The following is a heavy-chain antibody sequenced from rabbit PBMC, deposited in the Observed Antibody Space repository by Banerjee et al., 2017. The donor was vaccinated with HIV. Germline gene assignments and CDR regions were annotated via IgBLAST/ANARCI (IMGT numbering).Heavy chain of an antibody. V-gene: IGHV1S45*01. Sequence: QEQLEESGGDLVQPGGTLTLTCKASGLDFSSSYWICWVRQAPGKGLEWIACIYAGSSGRTSYASWAKGRVTITRSASLNTVTLQLNSLTAADTATYFCARDADSSGWYYFDLWGQGTLVTVS. J-gene: IGHJ4*01. CDR3: ARDADSSGWYYFDL. D-gene: IGHD4-1*01. CDR1: GLDFSSSYW. CDR2: IYAGSSGRT.